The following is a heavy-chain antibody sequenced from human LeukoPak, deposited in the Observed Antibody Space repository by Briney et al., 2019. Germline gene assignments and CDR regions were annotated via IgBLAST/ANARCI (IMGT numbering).Heavy chain of an antibody. CDR3: AAYYYDSSGYALPYFQH. V-gene: IGHV1-2*06. D-gene: IGHD3-22*01. CDR2: INPNSGGT. CDR1: GYTFTGYY. J-gene: IGHJ1*01. Sequence: ASVKVSCKASGYTFTGYYMHWVRQAPGQGLEWMGRINPNSGGTNYAQKFQGRVTMTRDTSISTAYMELSRLRSDDTAVYYCAAYYYDSSGYALPYFQHWGQGTLVTVSS.